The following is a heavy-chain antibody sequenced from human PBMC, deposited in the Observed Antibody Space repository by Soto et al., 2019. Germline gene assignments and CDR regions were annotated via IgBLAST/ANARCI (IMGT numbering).Heavy chain of an antibody. CDR1: GFTFSSYA. D-gene: IGHD3-22*01. CDR3: APSLTMIVVDVDPFDL. J-gene: IGHJ3*01. V-gene: IGHV3-23*01. CDR2: ISGSGGST. Sequence: EVQLLESGGGLVQPGGSLRLSCAASGFTFSSYAMSWVRQAPGKGLEWVSAISGSGGSTYYADSVKGRFTISRDNSKNTLYLRMNSLRAEDTAVYYCAPSLTMIVVDVDPFDLWGQGTMGTVSS.